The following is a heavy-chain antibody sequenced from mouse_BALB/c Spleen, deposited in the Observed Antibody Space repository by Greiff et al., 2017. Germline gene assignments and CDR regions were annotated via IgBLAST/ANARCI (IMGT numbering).Heavy chain of an antibody. Sequence: EVKLVESGGGLVQPGGSRKLSCAASGFTFSSFGMHWVRQAPEKGLEWVAYISSGSSTIYYVDTVKGRFTISRDNPKNTLFLQMTSLRSEDTAMYYCARGYDFDFDYWGQGTTLTVSS. CDR1: GFTFSSFG. V-gene: IGHV5-17*02. CDR2: ISSGSSTI. J-gene: IGHJ2*01. CDR3: ARGYDFDFDY. D-gene: IGHD2-2*01.